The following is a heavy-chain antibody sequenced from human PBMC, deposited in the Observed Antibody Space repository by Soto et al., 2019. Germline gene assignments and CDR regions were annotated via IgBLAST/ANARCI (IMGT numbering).Heavy chain of an antibody. CDR3: ARDHGSSWLSIDY. CDR2: IYSGGST. V-gene: IGHV3-53*01. J-gene: IGHJ4*02. Sequence: PGGSLRLSCAASGFTVSSNYMSWVRQAPGKGLEWVSVIYSGGSTYYADSVKGRFTISRDNSKNTLYLQMNSLRAEDTAVYYCARDHGSSWLSIDYWGQGTPVTVSS. D-gene: IGHD6-13*01. CDR1: GFTVSSNY.